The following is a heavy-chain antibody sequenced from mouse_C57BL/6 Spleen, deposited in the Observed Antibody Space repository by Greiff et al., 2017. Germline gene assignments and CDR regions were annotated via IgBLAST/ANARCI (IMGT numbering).Heavy chain of an antibody. CDR3: ARGGGSSYHWYFDV. CDR2: INPGSGGT. Sequence: LVESGAELVRPGTSVKVSCKASGYAFTDYLIEWVKQRPGQGLEWIGVINPGSGGTNYNEKFKGKATLTADKSSSTAYMQLSSLTSEDSAVYFCARGGGSSYHWYFDVWGTGTTVTVSS. CDR1: GYAFTDYL. J-gene: IGHJ1*03. D-gene: IGHD1-1*01. V-gene: IGHV1-54*01.